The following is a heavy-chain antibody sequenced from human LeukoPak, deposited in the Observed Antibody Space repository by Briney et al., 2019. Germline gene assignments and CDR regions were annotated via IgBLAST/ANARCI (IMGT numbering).Heavy chain of an antibody. Sequence: GASVKVSCKASGGTFSNYAISWVRQASGQGLEWMGGIIPVFGTANYAQKFQGRVTMTRDMSTSTDYMELSSLRSEDTAVYYCARDNSVEDTAWWFDPWGQGALVTVSS. CDR2: IIPVFGTA. CDR3: ARDNSVEDTAWWFDP. D-gene: IGHD4-23*01. J-gene: IGHJ5*02. V-gene: IGHV1-69*05. CDR1: GGTFSNYA.